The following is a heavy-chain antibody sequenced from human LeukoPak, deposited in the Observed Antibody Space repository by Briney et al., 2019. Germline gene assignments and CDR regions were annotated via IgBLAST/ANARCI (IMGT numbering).Heavy chain of an antibody. J-gene: IGHJ4*02. CDR3: ARLDSAGLPEN. CDR1: GGSIRSYY. D-gene: IGHD2-2*01. V-gene: IGHV4-4*07. CDR2: IYTRGST. Sequence: SETLSLTCTVSGGSIRSYYWSWIRQPAGKGLEWIGRIYTRGSTNYNPSLKSRVTMSVDTSKNQFSLKLSSVTAADTAVYYCARLDSAGLPENWGQGTLVTVSS.